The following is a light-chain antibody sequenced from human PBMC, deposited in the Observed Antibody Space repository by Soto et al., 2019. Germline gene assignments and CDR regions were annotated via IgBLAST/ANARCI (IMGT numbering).Light chain of an antibody. CDR1: SSDVGGYNH. Sequence: QSALTPPASMSGSPVQSITISCTGTSSDVGGYNHVSWYQHYPGRAPKLIIYDVTNRPSGVSNRFSGSKSGNTASLTISGLQAEDEADYFCSSYTRSTIYVFGTGTKVTVL. V-gene: IGLV2-14*03. CDR2: DVT. CDR3: SSYTRSTIYV. J-gene: IGLJ1*01.